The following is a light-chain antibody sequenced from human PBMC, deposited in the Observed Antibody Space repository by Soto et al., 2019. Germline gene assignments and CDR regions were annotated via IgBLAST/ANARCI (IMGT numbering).Light chain of an antibody. J-gene: IGLJ2*01. CDR1: SSNIGSNT. CDR2: SNN. V-gene: IGLV1-44*01. Sequence: QSVLTQPPSASGTPGQRVTISCSGSSSNIGSNTVNWYQQLPGTATKLLIYSNNQPPSGVPDRFSGSKSGTSASLAISGLQSEDEAYYYCSAGDDLRNVVFGGGTKLTVL. CDR3: SAGDDLRNVV.